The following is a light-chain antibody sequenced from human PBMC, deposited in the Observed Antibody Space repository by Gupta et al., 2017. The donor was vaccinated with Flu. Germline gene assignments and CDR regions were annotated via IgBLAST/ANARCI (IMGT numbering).Light chain of an antibody. CDR2: DTS. J-gene: IGKJ5*01. CDR3: QQGRVWYPIT. CDR1: LTINNY. Sequence: DTLSLSPGERATLSCRASLTINNYLAWYQQKPGQAPRLLIYDTSNRATGIPARFSGSGSGTDFTLTISSLEPEDFAFYYCQQGRVWYPITFGQGTRLEI. V-gene: IGKV3D-11*02.